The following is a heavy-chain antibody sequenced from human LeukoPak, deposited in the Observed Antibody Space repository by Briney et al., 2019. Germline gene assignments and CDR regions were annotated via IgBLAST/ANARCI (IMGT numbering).Heavy chain of an antibody. D-gene: IGHD3-10*01. CDR3: ARDHRVTRCMDV. V-gene: IGHV1-18*01. Sequence: ASVKVSCKASGGTFSSYAISWVRQAPGQGLEWMGWISAYNGNTNYAQKLQGRVTMTTDTSTSTAYMELRSLRSDDTAVYYCARDHRVTRCMDVWGQGTTVTVSS. CDR1: GGTFSSYA. J-gene: IGHJ6*02. CDR2: ISAYNGNT.